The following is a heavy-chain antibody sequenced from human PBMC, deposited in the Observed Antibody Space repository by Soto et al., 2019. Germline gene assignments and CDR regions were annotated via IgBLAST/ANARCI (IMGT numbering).Heavy chain of an antibody. CDR2: IYYSGST. V-gene: IGHV4-59*12. CDR1: GGSISSYY. CDR3: ARGGGVYYFDS. D-gene: IGHD2-8*02. J-gene: IGHJ4*02. Sequence: PSETLSLTCTVSGGSISSYYWSWIRQPPGKGLEWIGYIYYSGSTYYNPSLESRVTLSVDTSTKQFSLKVSSVTAADTAVYYCARGGGVYYFDSWGQGTLVTVSS.